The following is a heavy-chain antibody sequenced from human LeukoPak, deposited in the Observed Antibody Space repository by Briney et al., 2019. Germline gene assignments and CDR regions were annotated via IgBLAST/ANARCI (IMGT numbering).Heavy chain of an antibody. V-gene: IGHV3-53*01. CDR2: IYSGGST. D-gene: IGHD1-14*01. CDR3: ARDTGGSFDY. Sequence: GGSLRLSCTASGFTVSSNYMSWVRQAPGKGLEWVSVIYSGGSTYYADSVKGRFTISRDNSKNTPYLQMNSLRAEDTAVYYCARDTGGSFDYWGQGTLVTVSS. CDR1: GFTVSSNY. J-gene: IGHJ4*02.